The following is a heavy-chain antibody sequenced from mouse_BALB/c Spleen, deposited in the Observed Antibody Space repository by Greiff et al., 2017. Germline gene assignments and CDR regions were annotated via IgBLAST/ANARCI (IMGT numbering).Heavy chain of an antibody. CDR3: ARGSDRYDEEGFDY. CDR1: GFTFSDYY. CDR2: ISDGGSYT. V-gene: IGHV5-4*02. D-gene: IGHD2-14*01. Sequence: EVQLVESGGGLVKPGGSLKLSCAASGFTFSDYYMYWVRQTPEKRLEWVATISDGGSYTYYPDSVKGRFTISRDNAKNNLYLQMSSLKSEDTAMYYCARGSDRYDEEGFDYWGQGTTLTVSS. J-gene: IGHJ2*01.